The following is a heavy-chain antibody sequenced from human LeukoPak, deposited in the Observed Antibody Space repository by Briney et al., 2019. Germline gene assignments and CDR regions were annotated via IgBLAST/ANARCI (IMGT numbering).Heavy chain of an antibody. V-gene: IGHV3-21*01. Sequence: GGSLRLSCAASGFTFSSYSMNWVRQAPGKGLEWVSSISGSSYYIYYADSVKGRFTISRDNAKNSLYLQMNSLRAEDTAVYYCAKVPHLYYGSGSYQLDYWGQGTLVTVSS. CDR1: GFTFSSYS. CDR3: AKVPHLYYGSGSYQLDY. CDR2: ISGSSYYI. D-gene: IGHD3-10*01. J-gene: IGHJ4*02.